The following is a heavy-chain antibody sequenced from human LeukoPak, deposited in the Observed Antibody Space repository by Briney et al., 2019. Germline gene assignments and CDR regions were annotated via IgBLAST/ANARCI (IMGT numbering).Heavy chain of an antibody. J-gene: IGHJ6*02. CDR1: GYSFISYW. CDR2: IYSGDSDT. CDR3: ARGQGVYDSSGYYYYYGMDV. Sequence: GESLKISCKGSGYSFISYWIGWVRQKPGKGLEWMGIIYSGDSDTKYSPSFQGQVTISVDKSISTAYLQWSGLKAADTAMYYCARGQGVYDSSGYYYYYGMDVWGQGTTVTVSS. V-gene: IGHV5-51*01. D-gene: IGHD3-22*01.